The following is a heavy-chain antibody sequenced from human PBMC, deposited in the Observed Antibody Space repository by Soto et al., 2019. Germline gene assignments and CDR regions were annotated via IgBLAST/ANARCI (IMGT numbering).Heavy chain of an antibody. D-gene: IGHD4-17*01. J-gene: IGHJ1*01. V-gene: IGHV1-18*04. CDR2: ISANNGNT. Sequence: ASVKVACQGSGYTFTSYYMHWVRQAPGQGLEWMGWISANNGNTNYAQKLQGRVTMTTDTSTSTAYMELRSLRSDDTAVYYCARYLNYGDREYFQHWGQGTLVTVSS. CDR3: ARYLNYGDREYFQH. CDR1: GYTFTSYY.